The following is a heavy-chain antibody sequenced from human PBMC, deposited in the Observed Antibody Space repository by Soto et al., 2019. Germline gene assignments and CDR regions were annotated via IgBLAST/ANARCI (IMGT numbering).Heavy chain of an antibody. CDR1: GYTFTIYC. CDR3: ARDGITFGGVIVDHYYYYMDV. V-gene: IGHV1-18*01. Sequence: ASVKGSCKASGYTFTIYCISWVRQAPGQGLEWMGWISAYNGNTSYAQKLQGRVTMTTDTSTSTAYMELRSLRSDDTAVYYCARDGITFGGVIVDHYYYYMDVWGKGTTVTVSS. CDR2: ISAYNGNT. D-gene: IGHD3-16*02. J-gene: IGHJ6*03.